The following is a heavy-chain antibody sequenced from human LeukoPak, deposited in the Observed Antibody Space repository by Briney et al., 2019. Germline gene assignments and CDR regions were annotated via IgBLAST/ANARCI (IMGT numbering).Heavy chain of an antibody. CDR2: IKQDGSEK. Sequence: GGSLRLSCAASGFTFSSYSMNWVRQAPGKGLEWVANIKQDGSEKYYVDSVKGRFTISRDNAKNSLYLQMNSLRAEDTAVYYCAREWYSSSWYYFDYWGQGTLVTVSS. D-gene: IGHD6-13*01. CDR3: AREWYSSSWYYFDY. CDR1: GFTFSSYS. V-gene: IGHV3-7*01. J-gene: IGHJ4*02.